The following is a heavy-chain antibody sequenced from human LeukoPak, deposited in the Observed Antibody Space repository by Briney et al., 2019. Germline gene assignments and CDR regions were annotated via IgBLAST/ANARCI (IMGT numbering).Heavy chain of an antibody. D-gene: IGHD4-17*01. J-gene: IGHJ4*02. CDR1: GFTVDSNY. Sequence: GGSLRLSCAASGFTVDSNYLSWVRQAPGKGLEWVSTIYTGGNTYYAASVKGRFTISRDNSKNTLYLQMNSLRAEDTAVYYCARETGSAVGSTDFDYWGQGTLVTVSS. V-gene: IGHV3-53*05. CDR2: IYTGGNT. CDR3: ARETGSAVGSTDFDY.